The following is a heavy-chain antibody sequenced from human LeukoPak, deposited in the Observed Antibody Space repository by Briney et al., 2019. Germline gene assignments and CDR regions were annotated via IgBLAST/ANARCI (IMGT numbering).Heavy chain of an antibody. CDR2: IDPSDSYT. V-gene: IGHV5-10-1*01. J-gene: IGHJ4*02. CDR1: GDSLTSYW. D-gene: IGHD3-10*01. Sequence: GESLKISCKGSGDSLTSYWINWVRQLPGKGLEWMGKIDPSDSYTTYSPSFEGHVTISADKSISTAYLQWSSLKASDTAMYYCARSQSDPVLDYLVQGTLVTVSS. CDR3: ARSQSDPVLDY.